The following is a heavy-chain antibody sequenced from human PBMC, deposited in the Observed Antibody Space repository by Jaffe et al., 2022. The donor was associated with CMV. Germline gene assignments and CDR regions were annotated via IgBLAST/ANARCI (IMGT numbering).Heavy chain of an antibody. CDR1: GFTFSSYE. D-gene: IGHD3-22*01. CDR2: ISSSGSTI. V-gene: IGHV3-48*03. J-gene: IGHJ3*02. CDR3: ASSFAKRAWLLLEQAGSAFDI. Sequence: EVQLVESGGGLVQPGGSLRLSCAASGFTFSSYEMNWVRQAPGKGLEWVSYISSSGSTIYYADSVKGRFTISRDNAKNSLYLQMNSLRAEDTAVYYCASSFAKRAWLLLEQAGSAFDIWGQGTMVTVSS.